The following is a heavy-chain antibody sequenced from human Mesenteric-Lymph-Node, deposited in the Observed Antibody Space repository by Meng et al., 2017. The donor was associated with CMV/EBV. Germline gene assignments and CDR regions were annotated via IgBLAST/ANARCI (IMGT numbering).Heavy chain of an antibody. CDR3: ARDQGSLSYYYDSSGYGDAFDI. J-gene: IGHJ3*02. CDR1: GGSVSSGSSY. D-gene: IGHD3-22*01. Sequence: SETLSLTCTVSGGSVSSGSSYWSWIRQPPGKGLEWIGYIYYSGSTNYNPSLKSRVTISVDTSKNQFSLKLSSVTAADTAVYYCARDQGSLSYYYDSSGYGDAFDIWGQGTMVTVSS. CDR2: IYYSGST. V-gene: IGHV4-61*01.